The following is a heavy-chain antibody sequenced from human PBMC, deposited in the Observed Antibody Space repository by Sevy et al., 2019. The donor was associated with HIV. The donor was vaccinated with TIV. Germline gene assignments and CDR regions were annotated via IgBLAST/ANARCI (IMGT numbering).Heavy chain of an antibody. V-gene: IGHV7-4-1*02. CDR2: INTNTGNP. CDR3: VRAHARPAPHIWFDY. Sequence: ASVKVSCKASGYTFTSYAINWVRQAPGQGLEWMGWINTNTGNPTYSQGFTGRFVFSLDTSVSTAYLQISSLKAEDTAVYYCVRAHARPAPHIWFDYWGQGTLVTVSS. CDR1: GYTFTSYA. J-gene: IGHJ4*02.